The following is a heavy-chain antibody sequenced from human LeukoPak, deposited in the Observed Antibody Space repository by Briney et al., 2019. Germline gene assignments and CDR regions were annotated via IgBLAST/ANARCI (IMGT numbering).Heavy chain of an antibody. D-gene: IGHD6-6*01. CDR2: ISPTGSTT. J-gene: IGHJ4*02. CDR3: ARGPNSNWSGLDF. CDR1: GFSYSGHW. V-gene: IGHV3-74*01. Sequence: GGSLRLSCTASGFSYSGHWMHWARQLPGKGLVWVSRISPTGSTTSYADSVKGRFTVSRDNAKNTLYLQVNNLRAEDTAVYYCARGPNSNWSGLDFWGQGTLLTVSS.